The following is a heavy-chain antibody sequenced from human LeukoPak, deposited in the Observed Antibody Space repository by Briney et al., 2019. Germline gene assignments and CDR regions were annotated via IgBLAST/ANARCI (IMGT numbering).Heavy chain of an antibody. CDR3: ARAKIAARDPNNWFDP. CDR1: GYSINSGYY. J-gene: IGHJ5*02. CDR2: IYHSGSA. D-gene: IGHD6-6*01. Sequence: SETLSLTCTVSGYSINSGYYWAWIRQPPGKGLEWIGSIYHSGSAYYNPSLKSRVTISVDTSKNQFSLKLSSVTAADTAVYFRARAKIAARDPNNWFDPWGQGTLVTVSS. V-gene: IGHV4-38-2*02.